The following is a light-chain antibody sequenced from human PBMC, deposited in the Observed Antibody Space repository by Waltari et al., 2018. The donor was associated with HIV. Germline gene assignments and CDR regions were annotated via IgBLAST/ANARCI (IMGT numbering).Light chain of an antibody. CDR2: KAS. J-gene: IGKJ1*01. Sequence: QMTHSPSTLSAFVGDRVTITCRASQNIKDYLAWYHQKPGKAPKLLIYKASTLQSGVPSRFSGSGAGTDFTLTISSLQPDDLATYYCQHNDGWPWTFGQGTKAE. V-gene: IGKV1-5*03. CDR3: QHNDGWPWT. CDR1: QNIKDY.